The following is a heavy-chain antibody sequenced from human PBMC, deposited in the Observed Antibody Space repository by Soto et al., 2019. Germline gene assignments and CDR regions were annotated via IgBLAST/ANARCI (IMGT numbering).Heavy chain of an antibody. J-gene: IGHJ6*02. Sequence: SETLSLTCTVSGGSISSGDYYWSWIRQPPGKGLEWIGYIYYSGSTYYNTSLKSRVTISVDTSKNQFSLKLSSVTAADTAVYYCARAGSGSRTLLDYYYYGMDVWGQGTTVTVSS. CDR1: GGSISSGDYY. CDR3: ARAGSGSRTLLDYYYYGMDV. V-gene: IGHV4-30-4*01. CDR2: IYYSGST. D-gene: IGHD3-10*01.